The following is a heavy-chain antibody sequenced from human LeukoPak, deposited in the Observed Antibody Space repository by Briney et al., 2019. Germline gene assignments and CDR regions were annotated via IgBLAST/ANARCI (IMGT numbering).Heavy chain of an antibody. D-gene: IGHD1-26*01. CDR2: ISYDGSNK. CDR1: GFTFSSYA. V-gene: IGHV3-30*04. J-gene: IGHJ4*02. CDR3: ARDKIVGPTNFDN. Sequence: GGSLRLSCAASGFTFSSYAMHWVRQAPGKGLEWVAVISYDGSNKYYADSVKGRFTISRDNSKNTLYLQMNSLRAEDTAVYYCARDKIVGPTNFDNWGQGTLVTVPS.